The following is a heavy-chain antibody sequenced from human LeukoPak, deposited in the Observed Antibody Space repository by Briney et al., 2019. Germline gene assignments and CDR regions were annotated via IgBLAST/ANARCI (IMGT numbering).Heavy chain of an antibody. CDR3: AVTTRPPGTAFDY. CDR1: GFTFSDYY. J-gene: IGHJ4*02. D-gene: IGHD5-18*01. CDR2: ISSSGSTI. Sequence: GGSLRLSCAASGFTFSDYYMSWIRQAPGKGLEWVSYISSSGSTIYYADSVKGRFTISRDNAKNSLYLQMNSLRAEDTAVYYCAVTTRPPGTAFDYWGQGTLVTVSS. V-gene: IGHV3-11*01.